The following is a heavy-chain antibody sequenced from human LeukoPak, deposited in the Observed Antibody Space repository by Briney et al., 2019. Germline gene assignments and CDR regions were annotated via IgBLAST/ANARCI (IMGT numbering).Heavy chain of an antibody. J-gene: IGHJ3*02. Sequence: SETLSLTCTVSGGSISSYNWSWIRQPPGKGLEWIGYIYYSGSTNYNPSLKSRVTISVDTSKNQFSLKLSSVTAADTAVYYCARQKYSSGWYDDAFDIWGQGTMVTVSS. CDR1: GGSISSYN. CDR2: IYYSGST. D-gene: IGHD6-19*01. V-gene: IGHV4-59*08. CDR3: ARQKYSSGWYDDAFDI.